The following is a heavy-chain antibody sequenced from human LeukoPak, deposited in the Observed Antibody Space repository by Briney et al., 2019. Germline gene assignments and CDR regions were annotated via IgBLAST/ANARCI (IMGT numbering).Heavy chain of an antibody. J-gene: IGHJ4*02. CDR3: ARDRRGYSYGFDY. V-gene: IGHV4-59*01. CDR2: IYYSGST. D-gene: IGHD5-18*01. CDR1: GGSISSYY. Sequence: SETLSLTCTVSGGSISSYYWSWIRQPPGKGLEWIGYIYYSGSTNYNPSLKSRVTISVDTSKNQFSLKLSSVTAADTAVYYCARDRRGYSYGFDYWGQGTLVTVSS.